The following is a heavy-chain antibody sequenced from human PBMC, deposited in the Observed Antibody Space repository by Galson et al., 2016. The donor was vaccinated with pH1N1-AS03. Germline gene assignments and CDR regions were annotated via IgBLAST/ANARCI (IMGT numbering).Heavy chain of an antibody. D-gene: IGHD1-26*01. Sequence: LSLTCTVSGGSIIGHHWSWIRQPPGKGLEWIGPIPYNGDNKYNPSLKTRVTISMDTSKSQLALTLSSVTATDTAVYYCAAFVEGGGGSGYWGQGRLVTVS. V-gene: IGHV4-59*08. CDR1: GGSIIGHH. J-gene: IGHJ4*02. CDR2: IPYNGDN. CDR3: AAFVEGGGGSGY.